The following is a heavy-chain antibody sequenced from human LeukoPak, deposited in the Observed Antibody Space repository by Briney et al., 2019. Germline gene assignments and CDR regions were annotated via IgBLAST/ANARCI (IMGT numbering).Heavy chain of an antibody. J-gene: IGHJ4*02. Sequence: PGESLRLSCAASGFTVSSNYMSWVRQPPGKGLEWVSVIYSGGSTYYADSVKGRFTISRDNSKNTVYLQMNSLRAEDTAIYYCARAGVLRYLGDWGQGTLVTGSS. CDR2: IYSGGST. CDR3: ARAGVLRYLGD. CDR1: GFTVSSNY. D-gene: IGHD3-9*01. V-gene: IGHV3-66*01.